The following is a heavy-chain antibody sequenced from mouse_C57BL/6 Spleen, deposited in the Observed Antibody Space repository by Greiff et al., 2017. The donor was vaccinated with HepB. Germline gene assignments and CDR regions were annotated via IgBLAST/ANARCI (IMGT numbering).Heavy chain of an antibody. J-gene: IGHJ4*01. Sequence: QVQLKESGAELVRPGASVTLSCKASGYTFTDYEMHWVKQTPVHGLEWIGAIDPETGGTAYNQKFKGKAILTADKSSSTAYRELRSLTSEDSAVYYCTYYYGSSYDYYAMDYWGQGTSVTVSS. V-gene: IGHV1-15*01. CDR1: GYTFTDYE. D-gene: IGHD1-1*01. CDR2: IDPETGGT. CDR3: TYYYGSSYDYYAMDY.